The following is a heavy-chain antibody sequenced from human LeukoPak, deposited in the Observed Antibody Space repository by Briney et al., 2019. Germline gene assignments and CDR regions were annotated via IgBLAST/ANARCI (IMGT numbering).Heavy chain of an antibody. V-gene: IGHV3-9*01. CDR2: ISWNSGSI. Sequence: GGSLRLSCAASGFTFDDYAMHWVRQAPGKGLEWVSGISWNSGSIGYADSVKGRFTISRDNAKNSLYLQMNSLRAEDTALYYCAKDIGPLTYHFDTSAYSGAFDYWGQGTLVTVSS. J-gene: IGHJ4*02. D-gene: IGHD3-22*01. CDR1: GFTFDDYA. CDR3: AKDIGPLTYHFDTSAYSGAFDY.